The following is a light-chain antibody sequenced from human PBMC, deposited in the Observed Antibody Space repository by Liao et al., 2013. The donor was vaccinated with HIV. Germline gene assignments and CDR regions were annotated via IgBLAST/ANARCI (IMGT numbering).Light chain of an antibody. CDR1: ALPKQQ. Sequence: SYELTQPPSMSVSPGQTARITCSGDALPKQQVYWYQQKPGQSPVLVIYQDSKRPSGIPERFSGSNSGNTATLTISGTQAMDEADYYCQAWDSSTVVFGGGTKLTV. J-gene: IGLJ2*01. V-gene: IGLV3-1*01. CDR3: QAWDSSTVV. CDR2: QDS.